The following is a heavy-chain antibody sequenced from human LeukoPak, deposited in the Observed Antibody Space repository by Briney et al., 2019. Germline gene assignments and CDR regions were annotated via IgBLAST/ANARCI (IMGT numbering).Heavy chain of an antibody. CDR1: GCTFSSYG. CDR2: FTGKGANT. D-gene: IGHD3-16*01. V-gene: IGHV3-23*01. J-gene: IGHJ4*02. Sequence: GGSLRLYCASSGCTFSSYGMSWVRQAPGKGLEWGSAFTGKGANTFYADSVKGRFTISRYNAKNTLYLQMNSRRAEDTAVYYCTRDFGARGGDYWGQGTLVNVSS. CDR3: TRDFGARGGDY.